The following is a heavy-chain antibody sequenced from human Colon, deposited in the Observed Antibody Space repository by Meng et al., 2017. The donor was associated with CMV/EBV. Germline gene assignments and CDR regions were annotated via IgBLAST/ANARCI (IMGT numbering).Heavy chain of an antibody. CDR3: ARATDDAFDF. Sequence: ASVKVSCKASGYPFNDYKLHWVRQAPGQGLEWMGWINPKLGGPTYANKFQGRVIVTKDTSIGTVYMKLTRLTSDDTAIYYCARATDDAFDFWGQGTMVTVSS. V-gene: IGHV1-2*02. CDR2: INPKLGGP. J-gene: IGHJ3*01. CDR1: GYPFNDYK.